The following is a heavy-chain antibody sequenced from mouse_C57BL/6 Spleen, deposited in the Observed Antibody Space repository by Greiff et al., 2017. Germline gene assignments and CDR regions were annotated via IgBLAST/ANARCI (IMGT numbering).Heavy chain of an antibody. D-gene: IGHD1-2*01. V-gene: IGHV14-4*01. CDR2: IDPENGDT. CDR1: GFNIKDDY. J-gene: IGHJ3*01. Sequence: EVQRVESGAELVRPGASVKLSCTASGFNIKDDYMHWVKQRPEQGLEWIGWIDPENGDTEYASKFQGKATITADTSSNTAYLQLSSLTSEDTAVYYCTLLRPFAYWGQGTLVTVSA. CDR3: TLLRPFAY.